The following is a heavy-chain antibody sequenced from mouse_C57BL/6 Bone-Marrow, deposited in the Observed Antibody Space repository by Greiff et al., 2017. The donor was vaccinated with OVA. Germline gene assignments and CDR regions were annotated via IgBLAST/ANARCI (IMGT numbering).Heavy chain of an antibody. V-gene: IGHV1-63*01. CDR1: GYTFTNYW. J-gene: IGHJ3*01. CDR2: IYPGGGST. Sequence: ESGAELVRPGTSVKMSCKASGYTFTNYWIGWAKQRPGHGLEWIGDIYPGGGSTNYNEKFKGKATLTADKSSSTAYMQFSSLTSEDSAIYYCASPDSSGYGAWFAYWGQGTLVTVSA. CDR3: ASPDSSGYGAWFAY. D-gene: IGHD3-2*02.